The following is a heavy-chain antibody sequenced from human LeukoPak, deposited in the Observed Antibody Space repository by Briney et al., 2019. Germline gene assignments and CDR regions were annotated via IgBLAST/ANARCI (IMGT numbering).Heavy chain of an antibody. CDR1: GFTFSSYW. CDR3: ARDKVAVALLDY. D-gene: IGHD6-19*01. CDR2: INTDGSST. J-gene: IGHJ4*02. Sequence: PGGSLRLSCAASGFTFSSYWMHWVRQAPGKGLVWVSRINTDGSSTSYADSVRGQFTISRDNAKKSLYLQMNSLRAEDTAVYYCARDKVAVALLDYWGQGTLVTVSS. V-gene: IGHV3-74*01.